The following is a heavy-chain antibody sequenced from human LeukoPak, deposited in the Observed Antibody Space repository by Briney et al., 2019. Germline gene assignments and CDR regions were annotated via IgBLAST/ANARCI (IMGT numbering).Heavy chain of an antibody. CDR1: GFTFSSYA. J-gene: IGHJ4*02. CDR2: ISGSGGST. V-gene: IGHV3-23*01. Sequence: GGSLRLSCAAPGFTFSSYAMSWVRQAPGKGLEWVSAISGSGGSTYYADSVKGRFTISRDNSKNTLYLQMNSLRAEDTAVYYCAKGRTAYCSSTSCYTSDYWGQGTLVTVSS. D-gene: IGHD2-2*02. CDR3: AKGRTAYCSSTSCYTSDY.